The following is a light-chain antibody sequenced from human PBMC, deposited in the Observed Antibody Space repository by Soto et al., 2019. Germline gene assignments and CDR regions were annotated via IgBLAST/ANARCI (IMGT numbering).Light chain of an antibody. CDR1: STDFASYNR. CDR3: SLYTSENTYV. CDR2: EAS. V-gene: IGLV2-18*01. J-gene: IGLJ1*01. Sequence: QSVLTQPPSVSGSPGQSVTISCTGTSTDFASYNRVSWYQQPPDTAPKLMIYEASNRPSGVPDRFSGSKSGNTASLTISGLQAADEADYYCSLYTSENTYVFGTGTKVTV.